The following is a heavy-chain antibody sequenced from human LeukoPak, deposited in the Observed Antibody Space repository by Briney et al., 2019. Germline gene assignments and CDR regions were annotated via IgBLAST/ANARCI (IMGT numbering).Heavy chain of an antibody. Sequence: SQTLSLTCAISGDNVSSNSAAWNWIRQSPSRGLEWLGRTYYRSNWFNDFALSVKSRITINPDTSKNQFSLQLNSVTPEDTAVYYCAKNYGDSNWFDPWGQGTLVTVSS. CDR3: AKNYGDSNWFDP. CDR1: GDNVSSNSAA. CDR2: TYYRSNWFN. J-gene: IGHJ5*02. V-gene: IGHV6-1*01. D-gene: IGHD4-17*01.